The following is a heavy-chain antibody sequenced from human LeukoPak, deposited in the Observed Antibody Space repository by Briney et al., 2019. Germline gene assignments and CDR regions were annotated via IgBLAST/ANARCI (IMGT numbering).Heavy chain of an antibody. CDR1: GFTFSSYS. V-gene: IGHV3-21*01. D-gene: IGHD3-16*02. Sequence: GGSLRLSCAASGFTFSSYSMNWVRQAPGKGLEWVSSISSSSSYIYYADSLEGRFTISRDSARNSLYLQMNSLRAEDTAVYYCASGGDRDYMDVWGKGTTVTVSS. CDR2: ISSSSSYI. CDR3: ASGGDRDYMDV. J-gene: IGHJ6*03.